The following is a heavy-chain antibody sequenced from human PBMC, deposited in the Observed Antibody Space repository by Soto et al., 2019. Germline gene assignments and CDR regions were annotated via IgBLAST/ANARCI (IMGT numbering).Heavy chain of an antibody. V-gene: IGHV1-69*06. Sequence: ASVKVSCKASGCTFSSYAISWVRQAPGQGLEWMGGIIPIFGTANYAQKFQGRVTITADKSTSTAYMELSSLRSEDTAVYYCARTYYYDSSGYLTYYYYGMEVLGQGTTDNVSS. J-gene: IGHJ6*01. CDR3: ARTYYYDSSGYLTYYYYGMEV. CDR1: GCTFSSYA. D-gene: IGHD3-22*01. CDR2: IIPIFGTA.